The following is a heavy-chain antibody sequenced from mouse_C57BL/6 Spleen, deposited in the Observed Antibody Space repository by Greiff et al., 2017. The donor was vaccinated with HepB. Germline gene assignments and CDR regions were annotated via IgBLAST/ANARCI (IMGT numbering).Heavy chain of an antibody. J-gene: IGHJ3*01. Sequence: QVQLQQSGAELVKPGASVKISCKASGYAFSSYWMNWVKQRPGKGLEWIGQIYPGDGDTNYNGKFKGKATLTADKSSSTAYMQLSSLTSEDSAVYFCAREPLTGHWFAYWGQGTLVTVSA. CDR3: AREPLTGHWFAY. CDR2: IYPGDGDT. D-gene: IGHD4-1*01. V-gene: IGHV1-80*01. CDR1: GYAFSSYW.